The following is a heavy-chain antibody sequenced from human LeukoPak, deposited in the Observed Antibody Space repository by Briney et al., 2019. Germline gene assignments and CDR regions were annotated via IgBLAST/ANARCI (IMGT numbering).Heavy chain of an antibody. CDR3: ARDGGHCSGRSCNRGFYDL. V-gene: IGHV4-34*01. D-gene: IGHD2-15*01. J-gene: IGHJ5*02. Sequence: SDTLSLTCAVYGGSFSGNYWSWIRQSPGKGLEWIGEINQSGSANYNPSLKSRVTISRDTSKDQFSLKLSSVIAADTAVYYCARDGGHCSGRSCNRGFYDLWGQGALIIVSS. CDR2: INQSGSA. CDR1: GGSFSGNY.